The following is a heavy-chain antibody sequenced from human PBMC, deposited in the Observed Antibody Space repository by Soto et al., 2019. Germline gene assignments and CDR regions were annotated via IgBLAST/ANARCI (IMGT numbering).Heavy chain of an antibody. CDR3: ANDQYGSGSCDY. CDR1: AGTFRSYT. CDR2: IIPILGIA. V-gene: IGHV1-69*02. Sequence: QVQLVQSGAEVKKPGSSVKVSCKASAGTFRSYTISWVRQAPGQGLEWMGRIIPILGIANYPQEFQGRVTITADKSTSRAYMELSSLTSYDTAVDFCANDQYGSGSCDYWGQGTLVTVSS. J-gene: IGHJ4*02. D-gene: IGHD3-10*01.